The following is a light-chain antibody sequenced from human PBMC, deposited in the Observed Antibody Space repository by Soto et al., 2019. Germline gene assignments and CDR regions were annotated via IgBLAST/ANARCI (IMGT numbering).Light chain of an antibody. Sequence: QSVLTQPASVSGSPGQSITVSCTGTSSDVGAYNYVAWYQQYPGKAPKLMIYEVSNRPSGVSNRFSGSKSGNTAFLTISGLQAEDEADYYCSSYTSTGTRVFXTGTKVTVL. CDR3: SSYTSTGTRV. V-gene: IGLV2-14*01. CDR1: SSDVGAYNY. J-gene: IGLJ1*01. CDR2: EVS.